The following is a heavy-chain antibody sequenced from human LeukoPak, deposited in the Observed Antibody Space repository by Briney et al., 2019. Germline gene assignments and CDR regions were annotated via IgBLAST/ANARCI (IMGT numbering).Heavy chain of an antibody. D-gene: IGHD3-16*02. J-gene: IGHJ4*02. CDR2: ISAYDGNT. Sequence: ASVKVSCKSSGYTFTSYGISWARQAPGQGLEWMGWISAYDGNTNYAQKLQGRVTMTTDTSTSTAYMELRSLRSDDTAVYYCARGPGFGGVIVMSYWGQGTLVTVAS. V-gene: IGHV1-18*01. CDR1: GYTFTSYG. CDR3: ARGPGFGGVIVMSY.